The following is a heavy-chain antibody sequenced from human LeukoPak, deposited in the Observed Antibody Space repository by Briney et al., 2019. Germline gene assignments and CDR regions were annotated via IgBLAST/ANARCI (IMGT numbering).Heavy chain of an antibody. D-gene: IGHD3-16*01. J-gene: IGHJ4*02. V-gene: IGHV3-30*03. CDR3: ARDRAGGYEDY. CDR1: GFTFSSYG. CDR2: ISYDGSNK. Sequence: GRSLRLSCAASGFTFSSYGMHWVRQAPGKGLEWVAVISYDGSNKYYADSVKGRFTISRDNSKNTLYLQMNSLRAEDTAVYYCARDRAGGYEDYWGQGTLVTVSS.